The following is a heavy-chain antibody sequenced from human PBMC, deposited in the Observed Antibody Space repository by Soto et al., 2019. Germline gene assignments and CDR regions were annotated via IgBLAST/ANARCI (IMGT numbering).Heavy chain of an antibody. J-gene: IGHJ6*02. CDR2: ISYDGSNK. D-gene: IGHD6-6*01. V-gene: IGHV3-30-3*01. CDR3: ARDGRGSSSLSYYYYHGMDV. Sequence: GGSLRLSCAASGFTFSSYAMHWVRQAPGKGLEWVAVISYDGSNKYYADSVKGRFTISRDNSKNTLYLQMNSLRAEDTAVYYCARDGRGSSSLSYYYYHGMDVWGQGTTVTVSS. CDR1: GFTFSSYA.